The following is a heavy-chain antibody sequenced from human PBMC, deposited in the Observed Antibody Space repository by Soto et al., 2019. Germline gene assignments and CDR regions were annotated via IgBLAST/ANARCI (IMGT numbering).Heavy chain of an antibody. CDR3: ASSDYSNYAYYFDY. J-gene: IGHJ4*02. V-gene: IGHV4-59*01. CDR1: GGSISSYY. Sequence: SETLSLTCTVSGGSISSYYWSWIRQPPGKGLEWIGYIYYSGSTNYNPSLKSQVTISVDTSKNQFSLKLSSVTAADTAVYYCASSDYSNYAYYFDYWGQGTLVTVSS. CDR2: IYYSGST. D-gene: IGHD4-4*01.